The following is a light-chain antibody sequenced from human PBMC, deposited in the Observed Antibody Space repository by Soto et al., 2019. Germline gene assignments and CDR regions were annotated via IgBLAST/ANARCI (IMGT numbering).Light chain of an antibody. CDR1: QSISSY. Sequence: DIQMTQSPSSLSASVGDRVTITCRASQSISSYLNWYQQKPGKAPKLLIYAASSLQSGVPSRFSGYGSGTDFTLTISSLQPEDFATYYCQQSYSTLLTFGGGTKVEIK. V-gene: IGKV1-39*01. CDR3: QQSYSTLLT. J-gene: IGKJ4*01. CDR2: AAS.